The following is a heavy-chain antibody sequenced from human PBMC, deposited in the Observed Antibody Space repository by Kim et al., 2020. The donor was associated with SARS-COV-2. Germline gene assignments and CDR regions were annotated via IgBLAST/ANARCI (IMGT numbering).Heavy chain of an antibody. D-gene: IGHD3-22*01. J-gene: IGHJ5*02. Sequence: SETLSLTCTVSGGSISSSSYYWGWIRQPPGKGLEWIGSIYYSGSTYYNPSLKSRATISVDTSKNQFSLKLSSVTAADTAVYYCARRYYDSSGYYWGASWCDPWGQGTLVTVSS. V-gene: IGHV4-39*01. CDR1: GGSISSSSYY. CDR3: ARRYYDSSGYYWGASWCDP. CDR2: IYYSGST.